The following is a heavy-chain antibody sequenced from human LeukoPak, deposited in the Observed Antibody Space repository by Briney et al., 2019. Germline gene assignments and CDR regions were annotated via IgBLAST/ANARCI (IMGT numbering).Heavy chain of an antibody. CDR2: MYYSGST. J-gene: IGHJ5*02. CDR1: GGSISSGDYY. D-gene: IGHD3-22*01. CDR3: ARPYYYDSRIDP. V-gene: IGHV4-30-4*01. Sequence: PSQTLSLTCTVSGGSISSGDYYWSWIRQPPGKGLEWIAYMYYSGSTYYNTSLKSRVTMSADTSKNQLSLKLSSVTAADTAVYYCARPYYYDSRIDPWGQGILVTVSS.